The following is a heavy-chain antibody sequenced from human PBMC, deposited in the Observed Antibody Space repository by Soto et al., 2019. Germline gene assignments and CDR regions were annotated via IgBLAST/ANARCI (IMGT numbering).Heavy chain of an antibody. J-gene: IGHJ4*02. CDR1: GFTFSTYS. CDR2: ISSSSNTR. D-gene: IGHD6-19*01. CDR3: ARDEGSHEKQWLVPFDY. Sequence: EVHLVQAGGGLVPPGGSLGLSCAASGFTFSTYSMNWVRQAPGKGLEWISFISSSSNTRYYADSVKGRFTISRDNAKNSLYLQMNSLRDEDTAVYFCARDEGSHEKQWLVPFDYWGQGALVTVSS. V-gene: IGHV3-48*02.